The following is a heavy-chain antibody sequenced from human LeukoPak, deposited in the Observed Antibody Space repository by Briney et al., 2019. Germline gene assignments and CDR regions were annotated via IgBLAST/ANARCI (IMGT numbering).Heavy chain of an antibody. J-gene: IGHJ4*02. CDR2: ISGSGGST. D-gene: IGHD3-9*01. CDR3: AKGTLYYDILTGYYYFDY. Sequence: WGSLRLSCAASGFTFSSYGMHWVSQAPGKGLEWVSAISGSGGSTYYADSVKGRFTISRDNSKNTLYPQMNSLRAEDTAVYYCAKGTLYYDILTGYYYFDYWGQGTLVTVSS. CDR1: GFTFSSYG. V-gene: IGHV3-23*01.